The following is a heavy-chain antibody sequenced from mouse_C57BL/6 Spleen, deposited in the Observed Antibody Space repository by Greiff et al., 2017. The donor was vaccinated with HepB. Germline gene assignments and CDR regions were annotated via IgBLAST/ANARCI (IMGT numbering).Heavy chain of an antibody. CDR1: GYTFTDYY. V-gene: IGHV1-76*01. D-gene: IGHD2-4*01. CDR2: IYPGSGNT. J-gene: IGHJ3*01. CDR3: ARGSYYDYDGFAY. Sequence: LVESGAELVRPGASVKLSCKASGYTFTDYYINWVKQRPGQGLEWIARIYPGSGNTYYNEKFKGKATLTAEKSSSTAYMQLSSLTSEDSAVYFCARGSYYDYDGFAYWGQGTLVTVSA.